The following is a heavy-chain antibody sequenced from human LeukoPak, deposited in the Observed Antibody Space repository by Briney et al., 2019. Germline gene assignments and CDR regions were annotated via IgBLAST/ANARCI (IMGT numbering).Heavy chain of an antibody. V-gene: IGHV3-69-1*01. Sequence: GGSLRLSCAASGFTFDDYAMHWVRQAPGKGLEWVSSISSSSYIYYADSVKGRFTISRDNAKNSLYLQMNSLRAEDTAVYYCARESQTLIWSAAGTDAFDIWGQGTMVTVSS. CDR2: ISSSSYI. D-gene: IGHD6-13*01. J-gene: IGHJ3*02. CDR1: GFTFDDYA. CDR3: ARESQTLIWSAAGTDAFDI.